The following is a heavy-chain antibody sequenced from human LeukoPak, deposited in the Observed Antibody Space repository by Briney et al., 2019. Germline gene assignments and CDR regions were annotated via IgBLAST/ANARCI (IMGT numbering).Heavy chain of an antibody. D-gene: IGHD1-26*01. Sequence: ASVKVSCKASGGTFSSYAISWVRQAPGQGREWMGRIIPILGIANYAQKFQGRVTITADKSTSTAYMELSSLRSEDTAVYYCTRGVGATHDAFDIWGQGTMVNVSS. J-gene: IGHJ3*02. CDR1: GGTFSSYA. CDR3: TRGVGATHDAFDI. V-gene: IGHV1-69*04. CDR2: IIPILGIA.